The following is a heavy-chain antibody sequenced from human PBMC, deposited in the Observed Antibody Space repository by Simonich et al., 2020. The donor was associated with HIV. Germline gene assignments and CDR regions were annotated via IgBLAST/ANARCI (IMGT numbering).Heavy chain of an antibody. CDR3: AAGNALLRFLEWEGTYMDV. V-gene: IGHV4-34*01. J-gene: IGHJ6*03. D-gene: IGHD3-3*01. CDR2: IHDSGST. CDR1: GGSFSGYY. Sequence: QVQLQQWGAGLLKPSETLSLTCAVYGGSFSGYYWTWIRQPPGKGLEWIGEIHDSGSTNYHPSLKRRVTMVVDKSKNQFFLKLKSWIAADTAVYYCAAGNALLRFLEWEGTYMDVWGKGTTVTVSS.